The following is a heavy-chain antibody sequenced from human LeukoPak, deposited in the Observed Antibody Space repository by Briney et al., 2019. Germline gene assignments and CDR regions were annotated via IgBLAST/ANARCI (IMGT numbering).Heavy chain of an antibody. Sequence: SETLSLTCAVSGGSISSSNWWSWVRQPPGKGLEWIGYIYYSGSTNYNPSLKSRVTISVDTSKNQFSLKLSSVTAADTAVYYCARFYYDSSGYSVDWGQGTLVTVSS. V-gene: IGHV4-4*02. CDR3: ARFYYDSSGYSVD. CDR2: IYYSGST. J-gene: IGHJ4*02. D-gene: IGHD3-22*01. CDR1: GGSISSSNW.